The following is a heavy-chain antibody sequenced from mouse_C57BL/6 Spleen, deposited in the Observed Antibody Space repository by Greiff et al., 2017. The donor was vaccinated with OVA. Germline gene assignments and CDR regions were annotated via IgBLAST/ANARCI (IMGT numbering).Heavy chain of an antibody. V-gene: IGHV5-16*01. CDR2: INYDGSSP. J-gene: IGHJ2*01. D-gene: IGHD1-1*01. CDR1: GFTFSDYY. CDR3: ARVGYYGSRGLFDY. Sequence: EVQVVESEGGLVQPGSSMKLSCTASGFTFSDYYMAWVRQVPEKGLEWVANINYDGSSPYYMDSLKSRFIISRDNAKNILYLHMSSLKSEDTATYYCARVGYYGSRGLFDYWGQGTTLTVSS.